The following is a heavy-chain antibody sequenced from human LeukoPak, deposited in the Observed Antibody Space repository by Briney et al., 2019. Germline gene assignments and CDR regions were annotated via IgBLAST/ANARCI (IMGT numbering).Heavy chain of an antibody. CDR1: GFTFDDYG. CDR3: ARLHSGFDY. Sequence: TGGSLRLSCAASGFTFDDYGMSWVRQAPGKGLEWVSGINWNGGSTGYADSVKGRFTISRDNAKNSLYLQMSSLGAEDTAVYYCARLHSGFDYWGQGTLVTVSS. J-gene: IGHJ4*02. CDR2: INWNGGST. D-gene: IGHD1-26*01. V-gene: IGHV3-20*04.